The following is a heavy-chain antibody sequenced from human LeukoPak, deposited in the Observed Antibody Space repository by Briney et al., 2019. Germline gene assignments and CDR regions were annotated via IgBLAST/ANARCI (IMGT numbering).Heavy chain of an antibody. D-gene: IGHD5-24*01. J-gene: IGHJ3*02. CDR2: ISSRSSYI. Sequence: GGSLRLSCAASGFTFSSYSMNWVRQAPGKGLEGVSSISSRSSYIYYADSVKGRLPISRDNARNSLYVQMNSLRAEDTAVYYCARDRVEMATLGAFDIWGQGTMVTVSS. CDR3: ARDRVEMATLGAFDI. CDR1: GFTFSSYS. V-gene: IGHV3-21*01.